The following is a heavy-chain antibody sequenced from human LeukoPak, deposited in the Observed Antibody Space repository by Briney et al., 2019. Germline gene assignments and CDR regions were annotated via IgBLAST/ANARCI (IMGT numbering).Heavy chain of an antibody. D-gene: IGHD5-12*01. J-gene: IGHJ4*02. CDR1: GYTFTSYG. CDR3: ARDLYSGYELLWDY. CDR2: ISAYNGNT. Sequence: GASVKVSCKASGYTFTSYGISWVRQAPGQGLEWMGWISAYNGNTNYAQKLQGRVTMTTDTSTSTAYMDLRSLRSDDTAVYYCARDLYSGYELLWDYWGQGTLVTVSS. V-gene: IGHV1-18*04.